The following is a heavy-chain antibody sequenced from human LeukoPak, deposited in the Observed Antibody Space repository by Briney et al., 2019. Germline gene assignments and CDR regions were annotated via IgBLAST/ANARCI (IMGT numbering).Heavy chain of an antibody. Sequence: SETLSLTCTVSGGSISSGDYYWSWIRQPPGKGLEWIGYIYYSGSTYYNPSLKSRVTISVDTSKNQFSLKLSSVAAADTAVYYCASGPGTPKGIDYWGQGTLVTVSS. CDR2: IYYSGST. CDR3: ASGPGTPKGIDY. D-gene: IGHD1-26*01. V-gene: IGHV4-30-4*01. CDR1: GGSISSGDYY. J-gene: IGHJ4*02.